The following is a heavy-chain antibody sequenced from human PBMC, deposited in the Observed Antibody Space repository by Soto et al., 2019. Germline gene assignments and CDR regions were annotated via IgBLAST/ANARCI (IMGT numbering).Heavy chain of an antibody. J-gene: IGHJ6*02. Sequence: SETLSLTCTVSGGSISSGDYYWSWIRQPPGKGLEWIGYIYYSGSTYYNPSLKSRVTISVDTSKNQFSLKLSSVTAADTAVYYCARAYYGALTYYYYYGMDVWGQGTTVTVSS. D-gene: IGHD4-17*01. CDR3: ARAYYGALTYYYYYGMDV. CDR1: GGSISSGDYY. CDR2: IYYSGST. V-gene: IGHV4-30-4*01.